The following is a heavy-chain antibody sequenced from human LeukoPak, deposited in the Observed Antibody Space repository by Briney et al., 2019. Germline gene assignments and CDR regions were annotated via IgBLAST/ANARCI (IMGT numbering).Heavy chain of an antibody. CDR1: GGSISSYY. Sequence: SETLSLTCTVSGGSISSYYWSWIRQPPGKGLEWIGYIYYSGSTNYNPSLKSRVTISVDTSKNQFSLKLSSVTAADTAVYYCARSKFVSPAGYWDQGTLVTVSS. CDR3: ARSKFVSPAGY. CDR2: IYYSGST. V-gene: IGHV4-59*01. J-gene: IGHJ4*02. D-gene: IGHD3-10*01.